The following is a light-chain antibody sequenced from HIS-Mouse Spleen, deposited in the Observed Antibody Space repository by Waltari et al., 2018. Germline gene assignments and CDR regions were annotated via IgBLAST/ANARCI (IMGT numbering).Light chain of an antibody. CDR3: CSYAGSYTFEVV. J-gene: IGLJ2*01. Sequence: QSALTQPRSVSGSPGQSVTISCPGTSSDVGGLNYVSWYQQHPGKAPKLMIYDVSKRPSGVPDRFSGSKSGNTASLTISGLQAEDEADYYCCSYAGSYTFEVVFGGGTKLTVL. V-gene: IGLV2-11*01. CDR2: DVS. CDR1: SSDVGGLNY.